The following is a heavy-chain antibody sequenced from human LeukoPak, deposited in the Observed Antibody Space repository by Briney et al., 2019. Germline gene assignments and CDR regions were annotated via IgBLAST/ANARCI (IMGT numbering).Heavy chain of an antibody. V-gene: IGHV1-2*02. J-gene: IGHJ6*03. CDR2: INPNSGGT. D-gene: IGHD3-10*01. CDR1: GYTFTGYY. Sequence: SVKVSCKASGYTFTGYYMHWVRQAPGQGLEWMGWINPNSGGTNYAQKFQGRVTMTRDTSISTAYMELSRLRSDDTAVYYCARAPYGSGTMDVWGKGTTVTVSS. CDR3: ARAPYGSGTMDV.